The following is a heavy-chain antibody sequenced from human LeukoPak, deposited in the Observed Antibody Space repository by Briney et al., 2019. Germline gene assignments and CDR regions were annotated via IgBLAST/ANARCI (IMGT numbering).Heavy chain of an antibody. CDR2: ISISSSTI. CDR1: GFTFSSYS. V-gene: IGHV3-48*04. D-gene: IGHD5-12*01. J-gene: IGHJ4*02. Sequence: GGSLRLSCAASGFTFSSYSMNWVRQAPGKGLEWVSYISISSSTIYYADSVKGRFTISRDNAKNSLYLQMNSLRAEDTAVYYCARDLGGYDDYWGQGTLVTVSS. CDR3: ARDLGGYDDY.